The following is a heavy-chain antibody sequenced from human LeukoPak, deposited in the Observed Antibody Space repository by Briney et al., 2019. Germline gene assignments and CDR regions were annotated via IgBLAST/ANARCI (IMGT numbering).Heavy chain of an antibody. CDR1: GFTFSRFW. V-gene: IGHV3-7*01. D-gene: IGHD2-2*01. CDR3: ASASPAGDY. CDR2: IKQNGSEK. Sequence: GGSLRLSCAASGFTFSRFWMSWVREAPGKGLESVANIKQNGSEKYYMDPVKGRFPISRDNAKHSLHLQMNRLRAEDTAMYCCASASPAGDYWGQGTLVTVSS. J-gene: IGHJ4*02.